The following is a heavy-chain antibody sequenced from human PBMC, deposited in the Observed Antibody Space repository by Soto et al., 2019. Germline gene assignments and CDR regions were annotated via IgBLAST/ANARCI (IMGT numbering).Heavy chain of an antibody. CDR1: GGSFSGYY. Sequence: QVQLQQWGAGLLKPSETLSLTCAVYGGSFSGYYWSWIRQPPGKGLECIGEINQSGSTNYNPSHKSRVTISVDTSKNQFSLKLSSVTAADTAVYYCARTYSSSWSPFDYWGQGTLVTVSS. CDR3: ARTYSSSWSPFDY. CDR2: INQSGST. D-gene: IGHD6-13*01. V-gene: IGHV4-34*01. J-gene: IGHJ4*02.